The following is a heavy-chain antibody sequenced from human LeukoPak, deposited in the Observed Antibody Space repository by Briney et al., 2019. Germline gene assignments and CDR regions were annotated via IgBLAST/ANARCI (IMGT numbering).Heavy chain of an antibody. CDR1: GASIKTYY. CDR2: IYSRGST. V-gene: IGHV4-59*01. D-gene: IGHD1-14*01. Sequence: SETLSLTCNVSGASIKTYYWTWIRQPPGKGLEYVGYIYSRGSTNCNPSLKSRVTLSVDTSKNQFSLRLRSPTAADTAVYYCARVREGNHLHQFYLDSWGQGTLVTVSS. J-gene: IGHJ4*02. CDR3: ARVREGNHLHQFYLDS.